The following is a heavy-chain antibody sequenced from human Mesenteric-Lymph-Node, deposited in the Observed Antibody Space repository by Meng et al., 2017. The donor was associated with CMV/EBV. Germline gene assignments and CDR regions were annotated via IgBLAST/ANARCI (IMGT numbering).Heavy chain of an antibody. J-gene: IGHJ4*02. CDR2: ISSSSSYI. CDR1: GFTFSSYS. Sequence: GGSLRLSCAASGFTFSSYSMNWVRQAPGKGLEWVSSISSSSSYIYYADSVKGRFTISRDNAKNSLYLQMNSLRAEDTAVYYCARVESGPKYYFDYWGQGTLVTVSS. D-gene: IGHD1-26*01. V-gene: IGHV3-21*01. CDR3: ARVESGPKYYFDY.